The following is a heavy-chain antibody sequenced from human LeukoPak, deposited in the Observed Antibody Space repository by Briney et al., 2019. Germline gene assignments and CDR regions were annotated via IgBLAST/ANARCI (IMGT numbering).Heavy chain of an antibody. CDR2: ISGNNGNA. J-gene: IGHJ4*02. CDR3: ARDIPLGDDDLDY. CDR1: GYTFTTYF. Sequence: ASVKVSCKASGYTFTTYFISWVREAPGAGLEWMGWISGNNGNANYAQNLQGRVTMTTDTSTSTAYMELRSLRSDDTAVYYCARDIPLGDDDLDYWGQGTLVTVSS. D-gene: IGHD1-1*01. V-gene: IGHV1-18*01.